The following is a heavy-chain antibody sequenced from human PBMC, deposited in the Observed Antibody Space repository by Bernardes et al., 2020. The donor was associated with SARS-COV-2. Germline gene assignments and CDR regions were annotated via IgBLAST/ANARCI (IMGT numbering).Heavy chain of an antibody. J-gene: IGHJ4*02. CDR2: ITFIIDTS. CDR3: VRDVILFKNGDVTTAEPTFDS. V-gene: IGHV1-69*04. Sequence: SLKASCKASGDTLNFYALSGVGHSPGQLLYLKGIITFIIDTSHHVQHFQGRLAITADKSTNTAYMELISLRSDDTAVYFCVRDVILFKNGDVTTAEPTFDSWGQGTLVTVSS. D-gene: IGHD3-3*02. CDR1: GDTLNFYA.